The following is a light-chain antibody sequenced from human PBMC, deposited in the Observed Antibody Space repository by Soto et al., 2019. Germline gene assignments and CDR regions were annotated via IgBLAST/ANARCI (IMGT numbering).Light chain of an antibody. CDR1: QSVSSY. J-gene: IGKJ2*01. CDR2: DAS. V-gene: IGKV3-11*01. CDR3: QQRSNCPSYT. Sequence: EIVLTQSPATLSLSPGERATLSCRASQSVSSYLAWYQQKPGQAPRLLIYDASNRATGIPARFSGSGSGTDFTLTISSLEPEDCGVYYCQQRSNCPSYTVGQGTKLEIK.